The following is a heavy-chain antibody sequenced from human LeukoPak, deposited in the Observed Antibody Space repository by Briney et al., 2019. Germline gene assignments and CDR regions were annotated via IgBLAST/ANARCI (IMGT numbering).Heavy chain of an antibody. CDR2: ISGSGGST. J-gene: IGHJ4*02. CDR1: GFTFANYA. CDR3: ARVWDYYDSSGYYYFDY. Sequence: GGSLRLSCAASGFTFANYAMSWVRQAPGKGLEWVSAISGSGGSTYYADSVKGRFTISRDNSKNSLYLQMNSLRAEDTAVYYCARVWDYYDSSGYYYFDYWGQGTLVTVSS. V-gene: IGHV3-23*01. D-gene: IGHD3-22*01.